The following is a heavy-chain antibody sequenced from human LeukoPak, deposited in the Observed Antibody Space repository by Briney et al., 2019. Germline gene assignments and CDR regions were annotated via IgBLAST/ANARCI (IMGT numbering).Heavy chain of an antibody. CDR1: GGSISSGGYY. CDR3: ARDTAAGPYNWFDP. CDR2: IYYSGST. V-gene: IGHV4-31*03. Sequence: SETLSLTCTVSGGSISSGGYYWSWIRQHPGKGLEWIGYIYYSGSTYYNPSLKSRVTISGDRSKNQFSLRLTSVTAADTAVYYCARDTAAGPYNWFDPWGQGTLVTVSS. J-gene: IGHJ5*02. D-gene: IGHD6-25*01.